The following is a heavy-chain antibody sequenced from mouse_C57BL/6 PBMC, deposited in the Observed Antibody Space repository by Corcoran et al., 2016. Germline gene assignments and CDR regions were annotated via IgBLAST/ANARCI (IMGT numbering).Heavy chain of an antibody. CDR2: INTYSGVP. CDR1: GSTFTTYG. D-gene: IGHD2-14*01. J-gene: IGHJ4*01. CDR3: ARDRMDY. V-gene: IGHV9-3*01. Sequence: QIQLVQSGPELKKPGDTVKISGKASGSTFTTYGMSWVKQAPGKGLKWMGWINTYSGVPTYADDFKGRFAFSLETSASTAYLQINNLKNEDTATYFCARDRMDYWGQGTSVTVSS.